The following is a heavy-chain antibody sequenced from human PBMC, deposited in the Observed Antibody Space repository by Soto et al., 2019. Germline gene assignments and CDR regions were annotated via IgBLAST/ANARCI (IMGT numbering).Heavy chain of an antibody. J-gene: IGHJ6*02. Sequence: GGSLRLSCAASGFIFNNYGMHWVRQVPGKGLEWVAVISYDGDNKYYGDSVKGRFTISRDSSKNTVFLQMNSLRTEDTAVYYCAKDRTKNFDYGLDVWGQGTTVTVSS. CDR1: GFIFNNYG. V-gene: IGHV3-30*18. CDR3: AKDRTKNFDYGLDV. D-gene: IGHD2-8*01. CDR2: ISYDGDNK.